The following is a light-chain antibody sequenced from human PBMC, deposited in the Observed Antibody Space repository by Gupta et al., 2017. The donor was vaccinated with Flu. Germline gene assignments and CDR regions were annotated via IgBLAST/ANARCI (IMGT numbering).Light chain of an antibody. J-gene: IGKJ2*01. CDR1: QDIIKY. V-gene: IGKV1-33*01. CDR3: QQYANLPYT. Sequence: DIQMTQSPSSLSASVGDRVTITCQASQDIIKYLNWYQQKPGKAPKFLIYDASNLETGVPSRFSGSGSGTDFTLTISSLQPEDIGTYCCQQYANLPYTFGQGTKLEIK. CDR2: DAS.